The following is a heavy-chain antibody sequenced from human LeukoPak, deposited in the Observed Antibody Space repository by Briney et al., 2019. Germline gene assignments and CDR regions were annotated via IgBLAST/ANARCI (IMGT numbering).Heavy chain of an antibody. J-gene: IGHJ6*03. CDR1: GFTFDDYA. D-gene: IGHD4-17*01. CDR2: ISSSSSYI. V-gene: IGHV3-21*06. Sequence: GGSLRLSCAASGFTFDDYAMHWVRQAPGKGLEWVSSISSSSSYIYYADSVKGRFTISRDNAKNSLYLQMSSLRAEDTAVYYYARDPEHGDYYYYYYMDVWGNGTTVTVSS. CDR3: ARDPEHGDYYYYYYMDV.